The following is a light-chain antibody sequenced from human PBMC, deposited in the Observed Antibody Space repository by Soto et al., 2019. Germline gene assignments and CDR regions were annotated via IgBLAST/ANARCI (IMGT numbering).Light chain of an antibody. CDR3: SSCTSSNTCL. J-gene: IGLJ1*01. Sequence: QSALAQPASVSGSPGQSITISCTGTSSDVGGYNYVSWYQHSPGKAPKLMIYEVNSRPSGVSNRFSGSKSGNTASLTISGLQAEDESDYYCSSCTSSNTCLFGTGTKVTVL. V-gene: IGLV2-14*01. CDR2: EVN. CDR1: SSDVGGYNY.